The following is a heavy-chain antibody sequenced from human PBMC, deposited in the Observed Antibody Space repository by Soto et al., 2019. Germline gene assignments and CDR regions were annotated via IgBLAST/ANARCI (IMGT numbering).Heavy chain of an antibody. CDR2: IISIFGTA. V-gene: IGHV1-69*01. CDR3: AVAYCGGDCYSWDYYYYGMDV. D-gene: IGHD2-21*02. CDR1: GGTFSSYA. Sequence: QVQLVQSGAEVKKPGSSVKVSCKASGGTFSSYAISWVRQAPGQGLEWMGGIISIFGTANYAQKFQGRVTITADESTSTAYMELSSLRSEDTAVYYCAVAYCGGDCYSWDYYYYGMDVLGQGTTVTVSS. J-gene: IGHJ6*02.